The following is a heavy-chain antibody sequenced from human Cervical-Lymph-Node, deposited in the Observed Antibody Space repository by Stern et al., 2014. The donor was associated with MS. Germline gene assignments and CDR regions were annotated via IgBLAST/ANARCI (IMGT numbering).Heavy chain of an antibody. V-gene: IGHV4-61*01. CDR3: ASFPDYSNSFDY. Sequence: VQLVESGPGLVKPSETLSLTCTVSGGSVSSGSYYWSWIRQPPGKGLEWIGYIYYSGSTNYNPSLKSRVTISVDTSKNQFSLKLSSVTAADTAVYYCASFPDYSNSFDYWGQGTLVTVSS. CDR2: IYYSGST. J-gene: IGHJ4*02. D-gene: IGHD4-11*01. CDR1: GGSVSSGSYY.